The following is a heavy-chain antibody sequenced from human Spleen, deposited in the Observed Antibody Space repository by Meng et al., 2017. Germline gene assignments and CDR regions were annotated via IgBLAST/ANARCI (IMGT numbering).Heavy chain of an antibody. J-gene: IGHJ4*02. CDR3: GGSSGYPIDY. CDR1: VCSISSGDYY. Sequence: QVQLPESGPGRCKPSQTLSLTVTVSVCSISSGDYYLSWSRQPPGKGLELIWYIYYSGSTHYNPSLKSRVTISVDTSKNQFSLKLSSVTAADTAVYYCGGSSGYPIDYWGQGTLVTVSS. V-gene: IGHV4-30-4*01. CDR2: IYYSGST. D-gene: IGHD3-22*01.